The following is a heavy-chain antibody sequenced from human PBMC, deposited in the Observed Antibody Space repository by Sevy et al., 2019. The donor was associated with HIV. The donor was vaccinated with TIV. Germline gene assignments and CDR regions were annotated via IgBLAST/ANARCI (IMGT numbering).Heavy chain of an antibody. J-gene: IGHJ4*02. D-gene: IGHD6-13*01. Sequence: GGSLRLSCVASGFIFSNAWMTWVRQAPGRGLEWVGRIKSKTDVGTTDYPSPVKGRFTISRDDSKNTLYLQMNSLKTEDTAGYYCTTGNIAAAGIVYWGQGTLVTVSS. CDR1: GFIFSNAW. CDR3: TTGNIAAAGIVY. CDR2: IKSKTDVGTT. V-gene: IGHV3-15*01.